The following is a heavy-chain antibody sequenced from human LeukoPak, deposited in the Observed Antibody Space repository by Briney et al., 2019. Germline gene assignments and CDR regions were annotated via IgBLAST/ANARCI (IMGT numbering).Heavy chain of an antibody. J-gene: IGHJ4*02. CDR2: INHSGST. D-gene: IGHD3-3*01. CDR1: GGSFSGYY. V-gene: IGHV4-34*01. CDR3: ARAHYTFSRYGGFDY. Sequence: PSETLSLTCAVYGGSFSGYYWSWIRQPPGKRLEWIGEINHSGSTNYNPSLKSRVTISVDTSKNQFSLKLSSATAADTTVYYSARAHYTFSRYGGFDYWGQGTLVTVSS.